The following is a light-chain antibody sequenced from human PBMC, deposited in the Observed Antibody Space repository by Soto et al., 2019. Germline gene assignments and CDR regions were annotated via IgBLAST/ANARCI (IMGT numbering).Light chain of an antibody. CDR1: QSIGSW. J-gene: IGKJ4*01. Sequence: DIQMTQSPSTLSASVGDRVTITCRASQSIGSWLAWYQQKPGNAPKLLIYKASSLESGVPSRFSGSGSGTDFTLTISSLQPEDFATYYCQRSFRTPLTFGGGTKVEIK. V-gene: IGKV1-5*03. CDR2: KAS. CDR3: QRSFRTPLT.